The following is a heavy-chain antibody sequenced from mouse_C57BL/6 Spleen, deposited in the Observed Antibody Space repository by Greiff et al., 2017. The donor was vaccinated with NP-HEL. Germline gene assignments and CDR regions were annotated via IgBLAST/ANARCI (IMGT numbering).Heavy chain of an antibody. V-gene: IGHV5-6*02. CDR3: ARHCDGYYDMDY. J-gene: IGHJ4*01. CDR1: GFTFSSYG. D-gene: IGHD2-3*01. Sequence: DVKLVESGGDLVKPGGSLKLSCAASGFTFSSYGMSWVRQTPDKRLEWVATISSGGSYTYYPDSVKGRFTISRDNAKNTLYLQMSTLKSEYTAKYYCARHCDGYYDMDYWGQGTSVTVSS. CDR2: ISSGGSYT.